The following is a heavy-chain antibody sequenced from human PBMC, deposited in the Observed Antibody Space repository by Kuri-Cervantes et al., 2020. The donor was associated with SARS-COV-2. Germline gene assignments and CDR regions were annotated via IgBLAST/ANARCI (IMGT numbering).Heavy chain of an antibody. Sequence: ASVKVSCKASGYTFISYYLHWVRLAPGQGLEWMGIINPNGGTTRYAPKFQGRVTMTRDTSTSTVYMELSSLRSEDTAVYYCARDYIAAAGRSWFDPWGQGTLVTVSS. CDR1: GYTFISYY. V-gene: IGHV1-46*01. D-gene: IGHD6-13*01. J-gene: IGHJ5*02. CDR2: INPNGGTT. CDR3: ARDYIAAAGRSWFDP.